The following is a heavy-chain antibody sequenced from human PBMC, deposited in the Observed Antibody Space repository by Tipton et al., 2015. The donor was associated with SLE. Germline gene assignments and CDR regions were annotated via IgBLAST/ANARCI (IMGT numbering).Heavy chain of an antibody. CDR3: ARHRSYYYDSSGYYYGFDY. J-gene: IGHJ4*02. Sequence: TLSLTCTVSGGSISSYYWSWIRQSPGKGLEWIGYIYTSGSTNYNPSLKSRVTISADTSKNQFSLKLSSVTAADTAVYYCARHRSYYYDSSGYYYGFDYWGQGTLVTVSS. CDR1: GGSISSYY. D-gene: IGHD3-22*01. V-gene: IGHV4-4*08. CDR2: IYTSGST.